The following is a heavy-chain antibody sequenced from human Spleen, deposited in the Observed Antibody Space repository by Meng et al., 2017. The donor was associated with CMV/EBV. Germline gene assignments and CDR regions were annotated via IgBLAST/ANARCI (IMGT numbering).Heavy chain of an antibody. D-gene: IGHD1-26*01. J-gene: IGHJ4*02. Sequence: ASVKVSCKASGYTFTSYGISWVRQAPGQGLEWMGWISAYNGNTNYAQKLQGRVTMTTDTSTSTAYMELRSLRSDDTAVYYCARDEGASEEWELLSTVDYWGQGTLVIVSS. CDR3: ARDEGASEEWELLSTVDY. V-gene: IGHV1-18*01. CDR2: ISAYNGNT. CDR1: GYTFTSYG.